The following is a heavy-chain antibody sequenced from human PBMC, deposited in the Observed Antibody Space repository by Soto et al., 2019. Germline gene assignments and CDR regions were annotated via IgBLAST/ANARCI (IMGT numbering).Heavy chain of an antibody. Sequence: SETLSLTCTVSGGSISRYYWSWIRQPPGKGLEWIGYIFYSDSFYYTPSLKGRVVMLADTSKNQFTLKLSSVTAADTAVYYCARDNRLRYTPPPYYYYYGMDVWGQGTTVTVSS. D-gene: IGHD3-9*01. CDR3: ARDNRLRYTPPPYYYYYGMDV. J-gene: IGHJ6*02. CDR2: IFYSDSF. V-gene: IGHV4-59*12. CDR1: GGSISRYY.